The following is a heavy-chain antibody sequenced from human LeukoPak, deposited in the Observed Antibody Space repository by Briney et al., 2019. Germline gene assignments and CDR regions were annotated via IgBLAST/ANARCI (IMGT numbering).Heavy chain of an antibody. CDR1: GYSISSAYY. V-gene: IGHV4-38-2*02. J-gene: IGHJ4*02. Sequence: SETLSLTCTVSGYSISSAYYWGWIRQPPGKGLEWIGYIYHSGSTYYNPSLKSRVTISVDRSKNQFSLKLSSVTAADTAVYYCARDVLIEYSSSNYWGQGTLVTVSS. D-gene: IGHD6-6*01. CDR3: ARDVLIEYSSSNY. CDR2: IYHSGST.